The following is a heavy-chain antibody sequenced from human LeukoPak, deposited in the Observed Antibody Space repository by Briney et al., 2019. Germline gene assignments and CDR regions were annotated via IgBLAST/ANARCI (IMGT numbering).Heavy chain of an antibody. V-gene: IGHV3-9*01. J-gene: IGHJ4*02. CDR1: GFTFDHYA. CDR2: ITWNSDAI. Sequence: GGSLRLSCAASGFTFDHYAMHWVRQAPGKGLEWVSGITWNSDAIGYADSVKGRFTISRDNAKNSLYLQMQSLRPEDTAFYYCATNPPGIAVAGNGNFDNWGQGTLVTVSS. D-gene: IGHD6-19*01. CDR3: ATNPPGIAVAGNGNFDN.